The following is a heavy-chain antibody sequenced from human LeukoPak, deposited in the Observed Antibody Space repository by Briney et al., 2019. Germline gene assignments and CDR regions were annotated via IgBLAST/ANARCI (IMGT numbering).Heavy chain of an antibody. D-gene: IGHD6-19*01. CDR1: GFTVSSNH. V-gene: IGHV3-53*01. Sequence: GGSLRLSCAASGFTVSSNHMSWVRQAPGKGLERVSVIYSGGSTYYADSVKGRFTISRDNSENTLYLQMNSLRAEDTAVYYCARDVYSSGWYFDYWGQGTLVTVSS. CDR3: ARDVYSSGWYFDY. J-gene: IGHJ4*02. CDR2: IYSGGST.